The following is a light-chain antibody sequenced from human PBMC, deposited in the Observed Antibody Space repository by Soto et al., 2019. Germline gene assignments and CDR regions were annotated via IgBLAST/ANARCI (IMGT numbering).Light chain of an antibody. CDR2: AAS. V-gene: IGKV1-27*01. Sequence: DIQMTQSPSSLSASVGDKVTITCRASQGIRKYVAWYQQKPGKVPKLLISAASTLQSGVSSRFSGSGSGTDFTLTISSLQPEDVATYYCQKYNIVPWTFGQGTKVEIK. J-gene: IGKJ1*01. CDR3: QKYNIVPWT. CDR1: QGIRKY.